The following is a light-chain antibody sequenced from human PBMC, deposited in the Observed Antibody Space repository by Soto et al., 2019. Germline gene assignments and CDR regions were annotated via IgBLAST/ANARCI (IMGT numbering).Light chain of an antibody. J-gene: IGKJ1*01. V-gene: IGKV3-20*01. CDR3: QQYGTSRQT. CDR1: QSVSSSY. CDR2: GAS. Sequence: EIVLTQSAGTLSLSTGERATLSCRASQSVSSSYVAWYQQKTGQAPRLVIYGASSRATGIPDRFTGSGSGTDFTLTISRLETEDFAVYYCQQYGTSRQTFGQGTKVDIK.